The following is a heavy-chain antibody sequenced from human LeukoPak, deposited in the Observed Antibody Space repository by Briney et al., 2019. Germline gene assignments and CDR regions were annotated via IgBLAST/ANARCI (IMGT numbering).Heavy chain of an antibody. D-gene: IGHD4-17*01. Sequence: GGSLRLSCAASGFTFSSYAMSWVRQAPGRGLEWVSAISGSGGSTYYADSVKGRFTISRDNSKNTLYLQMNSLRAEDTAVYYCAKDHTVTNIIDYGGQGTLVTVSS. CDR1: GFTFSSYA. CDR2: ISGSGGST. V-gene: IGHV3-23*01. J-gene: IGHJ4*02. CDR3: AKDHTVTNIIDY.